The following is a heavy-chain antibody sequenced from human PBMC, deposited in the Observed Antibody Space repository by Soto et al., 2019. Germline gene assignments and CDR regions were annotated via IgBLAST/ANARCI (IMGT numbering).Heavy chain of an antibody. CDR3: ARDKSPYSSGWHNRHFDY. CDR1: GFTFSTYA. CDR2: ISYDGSNK. V-gene: IGHV3-30-3*01. Sequence: QVQLVESGGGVVQPGRSLRLSCAASGFTFSTYARHWVGQAPGKGLGWVAVISYDGSNKYYADSVKGRFTISRDNSKNTLYLQMNSLRAEDTAVYYCARDKSPYSSGWHNRHFDYWGQGTLVTVSS. D-gene: IGHD6-19*01. J-gene: IGHJ4*02.